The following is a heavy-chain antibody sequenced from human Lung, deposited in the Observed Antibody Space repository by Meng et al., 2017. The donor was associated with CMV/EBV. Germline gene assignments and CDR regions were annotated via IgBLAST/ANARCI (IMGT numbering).Heavy chain of an antibody. J-gene: IGHJ6*01. D-gene: IGHD2-2*02. CDR2: IIPIFGTA. CDR1: GDTFSSYA. CDR3: ASKAGVVPAAIPVYYYYGKGV. Sequence: SXXVSCKASGDTFSSYAISWVRQAPGQGLEWMGGIIPIFGTANYAQKFQGRVTITTDESTSTAYMELSSLRSEDTAVYYCASKAGVVPAAIPVYYYYGKGVWGPGNXV. V-gene: IGHV1-69*05.